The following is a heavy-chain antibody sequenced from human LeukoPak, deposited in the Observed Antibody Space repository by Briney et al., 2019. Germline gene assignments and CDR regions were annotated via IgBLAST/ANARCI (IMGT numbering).Heavy chain of an antibody. V-gene: IGHV4-59*01. CDR1: GGSSSAYY. D-gene: IGHD6-19*01. CDR2: IYNSGST. J-gene: IGHJ4*02. CDR3: AREFSD. Sequence: SETLSLTCTVSGGSSSAYYYTWIRQPPGKGLEWIGLIYNSGSTNYNPSLKSRVIISADTSKNQFSLKLTSVTAADTAVYYCAREFSDWGQGTLVTISS.